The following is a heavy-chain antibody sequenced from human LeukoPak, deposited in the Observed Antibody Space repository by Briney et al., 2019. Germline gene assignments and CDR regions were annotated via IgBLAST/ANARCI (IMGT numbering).Heavy chain of an antibody. Sequence: GGSLRLSCVASGITFSTYAMSWVRQSPGKGLEWVSGITGSGGSTYYADSVRARFTISRDNSKNTLYLQMNSLRAEDTAVYYCARNVAYYYMDVWGKGTTVTVSS. J-gene: IGHJ6*03. CDR2: ITGSGGST. D-gene: IGHD1-1*01. CDR1: GITFSTYA. V-gene: IGHV3-23*01. CDR3: ARNVAYYYMDV.